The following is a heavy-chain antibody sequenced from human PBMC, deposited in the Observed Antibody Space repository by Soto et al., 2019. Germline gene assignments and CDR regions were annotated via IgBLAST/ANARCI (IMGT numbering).Heavy chain of an antibody. J-gene: IGHJ5*02. CDR2: ISSSSSYI. CDR1: GFTFSSYS. Sequence: GGSLRLSCAAAGFTFSSYSMNWGRQAPGKGLEWVSSISSSSSYIYYADSVKGRFTISRDNAKNSLYLQMNSLRAEDTAVYYCARDPNYDFWSGPPNWFDPWGQATLVTVSS. CDR3: ARDPNYDFWSGPPNWFDP. V-gene: IGHV3-21*01. D-gene: IGHD3-3*01.